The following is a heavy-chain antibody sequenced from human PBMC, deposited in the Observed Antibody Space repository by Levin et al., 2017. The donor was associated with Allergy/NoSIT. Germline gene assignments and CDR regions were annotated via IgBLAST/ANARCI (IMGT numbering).Heavy chain of an antibody. CDR1: GLTFASTW. V-gene: IGHV3-15*01. CDR2: IKSKSDGETK. CDR3: TILLRPRDY. D-gene: IGHD3-22*01. Sequence: SCATSGLTFASTWINWIRQAPGKGLEWVAHIKSKSDGETKDYGAAVKGRFSVSRDDSKKILYLQMNSLKIEDTGVYYCTILLRPRDYWGQGTLVTVSS. J-gene: IGHJ4*02.